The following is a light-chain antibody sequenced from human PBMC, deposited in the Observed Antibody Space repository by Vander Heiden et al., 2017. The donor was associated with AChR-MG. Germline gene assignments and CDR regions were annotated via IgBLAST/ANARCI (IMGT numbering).Light chain of an antibody. Sequence: QSALTQPPSASGSPGQSVTISCTGTSSDVGGYNYVSWYQQHPGKAPKLMIYDVSKRPLGVPDRFSGSKSGNTASLTVSGLQAEDEADYYCSSYAGSNNHVVFGGGTKLTVL. CDR2: DVS. CDR3: SSYAGSNNHVV. J-gene: IGLJ2*01. CDR1: SSDVGGYNY. V-gene: IGLV2-8*01.